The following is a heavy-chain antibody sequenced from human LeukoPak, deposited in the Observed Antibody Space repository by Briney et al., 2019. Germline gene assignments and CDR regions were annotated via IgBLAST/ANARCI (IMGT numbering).Heavy chain of an antibody. CDR3: ARAPHFFDSSGSRYYFDY. J-gene: IGHJ4*02. D-gene: IGHD3-22*01. CDR2: IYYSGNT. V-gene: IGHV4-39*07. CDR1: GGSIRSTTYY. Sequence: PSETLSLTCTVSGGSIRSTTYYWGWIRQPPGKGLEWSGSIYYSGNTYYSPSLMSRVTISVDTSKNQFSLNLSSVTAADTAMYYCARAPHFFDSSGSRYYFDYWGQGALVTVSS.